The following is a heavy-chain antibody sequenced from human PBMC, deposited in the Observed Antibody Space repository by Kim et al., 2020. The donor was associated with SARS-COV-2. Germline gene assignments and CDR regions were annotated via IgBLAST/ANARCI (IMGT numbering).Heavy chain of an antibody. J-gene: IGHJ6*02. Sequence: ASVKVSCKASGYTFTSYAMNWVRQASGQGLEWMGWINTNTGNPTYAQGFTGRFVFSLDTSVSTAYLQISSLKAEDTAVYYCARDLSWRWLQLTDPGYYYYGMDVWGQGTTVTVSS. CDR3: ARDLSWRWLQLTDPGYYYYGMDV. D-gene: IGHD5-12*01. CDR1: GYTFTSYA. V-gene: IGHV7-4-1*02. CDR2: INTNTGNP.